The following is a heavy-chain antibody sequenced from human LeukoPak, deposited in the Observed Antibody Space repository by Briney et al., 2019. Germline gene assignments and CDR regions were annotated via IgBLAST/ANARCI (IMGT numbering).Heavy chain of an antibody. D-gene: IGHD1-14*01. Sequence: SETLSLTCAVYGGSFSGYYWSWIRQPPGKGLEWIGEINHSGGTNYNPSLKSRVTISVDTSKNQFSLKLSSVTAADTAVYYCARFPEYFGYWGQGTLVTVSS. CDR2: INHSGGT. CDR3: ARFPEYFGY. J-gene: IGHJ4*02. V-gene: IGHV4-34*01. CDR1: GGSFSGYY.